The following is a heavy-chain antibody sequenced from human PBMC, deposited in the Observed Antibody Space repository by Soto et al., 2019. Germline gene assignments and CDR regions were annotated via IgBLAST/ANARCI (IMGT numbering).Heavy chain of an antibody. J-gene: IGHJ6*02. CDR2: IYYSGST. CDR1: GASFSGYY. Sequence: PSETLSLTCAVYGASFSGYYWSWIRQPPGKGLEWIGYIYYSGSTYYNPSLKSRVTLSVDTSKNQFSLKLRSVTAADTAVYYCARDKAPYYDILTGSYYYGMDVWGQGTTVT. V-gene: IGHV4-30-4*01. CDR3: ARDKAPYYDILTGSYYYGMDV. D-gene: IGHD3-9*01.